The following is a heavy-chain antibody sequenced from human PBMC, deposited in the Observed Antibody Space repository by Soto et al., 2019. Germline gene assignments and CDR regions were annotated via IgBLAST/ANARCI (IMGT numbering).Heavy chain of an antibody. CDR2: IYHSGST. D-gene: IGHD4-4*01. CDR3: ARGGGDDYSNAQHDY. Sequence: QLQLQESGSGLVKPSQTLSLTCAVSGGSISSGGYSWRWIRQPPGKGLEWIGYIYHSGSTYYNPSLKSRVTISVDRSQDQFSLKMGSVTDADTAVCYGARGGGDDYSNAQHDYWGQGTLVTVSS. V-gene: IGHV4-30-2*01. J-gene: IGHJ4*02. CDR1: GGSISSGGYS.